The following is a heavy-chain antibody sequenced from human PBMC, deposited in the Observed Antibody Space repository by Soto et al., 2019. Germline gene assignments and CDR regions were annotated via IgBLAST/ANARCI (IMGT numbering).Heavy chain of an antibody. CDR2: ISVYNGNT. CDR1: GYTFISFA. J-gene: IGHJ4*02. V-gene: IGHV1-18*01. D-gene: IGHD3-10*01. CDR3: ASGWFGEFVYYFDY. Sequence: ASVKVSCKASGYTFISFAMHWVRQAPGQGLEWMGWISVYNGNTNYAQKLQGRVTMTTDTSTSTAYMELRSLRSDDTAVYYCASGWFGEFVYYFDYWGQGTLVTVSS.